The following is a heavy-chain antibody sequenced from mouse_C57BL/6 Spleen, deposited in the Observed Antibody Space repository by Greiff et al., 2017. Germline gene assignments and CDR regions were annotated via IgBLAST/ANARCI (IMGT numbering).Heavy chain of an antibody. CDR2: IYPRSGNT. Sequence: QVQLQQSGAELARPGASVKLSCKASGYTFTSYGISWVKQRTGQGLEWIGAIYPRSGNTYYNEKFKGKATLTADKSSSTAYMELRSLTSEDSAVYFWARDYGNPYYYAMDYWGQGTSVTVSS. D-gene: IGHD2-1*01. V-gene: IGHV1-81*01. J-gene: IGHJ4*01. CDR3: ARDYGNPYYYAMDY. CDR1: GYTFTSYG.